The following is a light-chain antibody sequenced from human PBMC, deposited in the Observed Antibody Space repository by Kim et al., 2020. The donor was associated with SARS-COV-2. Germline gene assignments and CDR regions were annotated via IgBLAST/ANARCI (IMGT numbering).Light chain of an antibody. CDR3: QQYGSSLYT. CDR1: QRVSSSY. J-gene: IGKJ2*01. V-gene: IGKV3-20*01. Sequence: LSPGERATLACRASQRVSSSYLAWYQQKPGQAPRLLIYGASSRATGIPDRFSGSGSGTDFTLTISRLEPEDFAVYYCQQYGSSLYTFGQGTKLEIK. CDR2: GAS.